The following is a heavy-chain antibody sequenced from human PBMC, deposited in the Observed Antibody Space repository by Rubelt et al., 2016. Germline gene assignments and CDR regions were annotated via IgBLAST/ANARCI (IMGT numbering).Heavy chain of an antibody. Sequence: VGWINTVNGNTKYPQTLQGRVTITRDTFASTVSMELRSLRSEDTAIYYCAKELGYCDTTLCYDLSYDYWGQGTQVTVSS. J-gene: IGHJ4*02. V-gene: IGHV1-3*04. CDR3: AKELGYCDTTLCYDLSYDY. CDR2: INTVNGNT. D-gene: IGHD2-2*01.